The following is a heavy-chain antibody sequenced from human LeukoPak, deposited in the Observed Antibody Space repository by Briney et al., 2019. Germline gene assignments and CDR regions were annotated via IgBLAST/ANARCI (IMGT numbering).Heavy chain of an antibody. CDR2: IYHSGST. D-gene: IGHD4-17*01. J-gene: IGHJ6*02. V-gene: IGHV4-4*02. CDR1: GGSISSSNW. Sequence: SGTLSLTCAVSGGSISSSNWWSWVRQPPGKGLEWIGEIYHSGSTNYNPSLKSRVTISVDKSKNQFSLKLSSVTAADTAVYYCAKTLRTGLRYGMDVWGQGTTVIVSS. CDR3: AKTLRTGLRYGMDV.